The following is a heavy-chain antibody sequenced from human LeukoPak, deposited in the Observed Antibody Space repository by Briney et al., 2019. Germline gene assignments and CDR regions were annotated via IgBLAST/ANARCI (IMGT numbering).Heavy chain of an antibody. CDR1: GFTFSDYY. D-gene: IGHD3-22*01. CDR2: ISSSGSTI. Sequence: PGGSLRLSCAPSGFTFSDYYMSWIRQAPGKGLEWVSYISSSGSTIYYADSVKGRFTISRDNAKNSLYLQMNSLRAEDTAVYYCARAYGYYYDSSGYFGYWGQGTLVTVSS. V-gene: IGHV3-11*04. J-gene: IGHJ4*02. CDR3: ARAYGYYYDSSGYFGY.